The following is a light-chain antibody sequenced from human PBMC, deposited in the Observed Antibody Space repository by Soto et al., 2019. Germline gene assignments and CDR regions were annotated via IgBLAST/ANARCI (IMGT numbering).Light chain of an antibody. CDR3: VLYMGSGILV. CDR2: TTN. Sequence: QAVVTQEPSFSVSRRGTGPLTCGLSSGSVSASYYTSWYQQTPGQAPRTLIYTTNARSSGVPDRFSGSILGNKAALTIAGAQADDESDYYCVLYMGSGILVFVGGTKLTVL. CDR1: SGSVSASYY. J-gene: IGLJ2*01. V-gene: IGLV8-61*01.